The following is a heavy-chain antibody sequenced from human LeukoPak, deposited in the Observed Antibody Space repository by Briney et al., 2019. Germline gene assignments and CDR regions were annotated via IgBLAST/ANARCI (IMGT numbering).Heavy chain of an antibody. J-gene: IGHJ4*02. V-gene: IGHV3-74*01. CDR1: GFTFSSYW. D-gene: IGHD6-13*01. CDR3: GPEAALGY. Sequence: AGGSLRLSCAASGFTFSSYWMHWVRQAPGKGLVWVSRIKTDGSSTTYADSVKGRFTISRDNAKNTLYMQMNSLGVDDTAVYYCGPEAALGYWGQGTLVTVSS. CDR2: IKTDGSST.